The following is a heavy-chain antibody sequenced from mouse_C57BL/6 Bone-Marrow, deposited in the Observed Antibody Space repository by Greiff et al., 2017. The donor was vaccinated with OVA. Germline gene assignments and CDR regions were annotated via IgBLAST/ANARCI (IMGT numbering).Heavy chain of an antibody. D-gene: IGHD2-5*01. J-gene: IGHJ4*01. V-gene: IGHV1-4*01. CDR3: AYSNFDYYAMDY. Sequence: VQLQQSGAELARPGASVKMSCKASGYTFTSYTMHWVKQRPGQGLEWIGYINPSSGYTKYNQKFKDKATLTADKSSSTAYMQLSSLTSEDSAVYYCAYSNFDYYAMDYWGQGTSVTVSS. CDR1: GYTFTSYT. CDR2: INPSSGYT.